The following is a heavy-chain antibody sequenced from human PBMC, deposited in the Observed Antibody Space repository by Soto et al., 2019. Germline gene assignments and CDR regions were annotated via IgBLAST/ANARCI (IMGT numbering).Heavy chain of an antibody. Sequence: ASVKVSCKASGGTFSSYTISWVRQAPGQGLEWMGRIIPILGIANYAQRFQGRVTITADKSTSTAYMELSSLRSEDTAVYYCARVAYYDSSGPPYYYGMDVWGQGTTVTSP. CDR3: ARVAYYDSSGPPYYYGMDV. D-gene: IGHD3-22*01. V-gene: IGHV1-69*02. CDR2: IIPILGIA. CDR1: GGTFSSYT. J-gene: IGHJ6*02.